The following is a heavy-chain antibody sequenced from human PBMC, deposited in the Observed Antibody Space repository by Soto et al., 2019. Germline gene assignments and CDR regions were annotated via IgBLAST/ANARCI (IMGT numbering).Heavy chain of an antibody. CDR1: GFTFSSYA. CDR2: ISGSGGST. Sequence: PGGSLRLSCAASGFTFSSYAMSWVRQAAGKGLEWVSAISGSGGSTYYADSVKGRFTISRDNSKNTLYLQMNSLRAEDTAVYYCAKDKESGPQVVPAAMPDYWGQGTLVTVSS. D-gene: IGHD2-2*01. V-gene: IGHV3-23*01. CDR3: AKDKESGPQVVPAAMPDY. J-gene: IGHJ4*02.